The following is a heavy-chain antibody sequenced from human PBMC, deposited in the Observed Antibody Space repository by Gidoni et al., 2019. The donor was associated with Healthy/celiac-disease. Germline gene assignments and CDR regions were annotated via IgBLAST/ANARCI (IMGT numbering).Heavy chain of an antibody. CDR3: ARDIVVVPAAIAIYYYYYGMDV. Sequence: EVQLVESGGGLVKPGGSLRLSCAASGFTFSSYSMNWVRQAPGKGLEWVSSISSSSSYIYYADSVKGRFTISRDNAKNSLYLQMNSLRAEDTAVYYCARDIVVVPAAIAIYYYYYGMDVWGQGTTVTVSS. CDR2: ISSSSSYI. D-gene: IGHD2-2*02. CDR1: GFTFSSYS. V-gene: IGHV3-21*01. J-gene: IGHJ6*02.